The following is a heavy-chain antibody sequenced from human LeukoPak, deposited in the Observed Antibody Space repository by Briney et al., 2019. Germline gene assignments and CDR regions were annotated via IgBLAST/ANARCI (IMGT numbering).Heavy chain of an antibody. CDR2: INHSGST. J-gene: IGHJ3*02. CDR1: GGSISSYY. CDR3: ASPDTIVVVPAAIDNSSDDAFDI. Sequence: PSETLSLTCTVSGGSISSYYWSWIRQPPGKGLEWIGEINHSGSTNYNPSLKSRVTISVDTSKNQFSLKLSSVTAADTAVYYCASPDTIVVVPAAIDNSSDDAFDIWGQGTMVTVSS. D-gene: IGHD2-2*02. V-gene: IGHV4-34*01.